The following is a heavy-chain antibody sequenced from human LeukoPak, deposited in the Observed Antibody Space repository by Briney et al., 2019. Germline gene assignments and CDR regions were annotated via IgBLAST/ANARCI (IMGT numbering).Heavy chain of an antibody. Sequence: SETLSLTCTVSGGAIISDNFYWGLVRQPPGKGLEWVGSINYSGTTYYNPSLRSRVSISVDTSRTQFFLRLNSVSAADTAVYYCGRLFDSWGQGILVTVSS. V-gene: IGHV4-39*07. CDR2: INYSGTT. J-gene: IGHJ4*02. CDR3: GRLFDS. CDR1: GGAIISDNFY.